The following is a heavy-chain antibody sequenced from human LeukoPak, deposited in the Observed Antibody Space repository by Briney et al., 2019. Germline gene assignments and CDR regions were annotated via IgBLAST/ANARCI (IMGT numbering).Heavy chain of an antibody. J-gene: IGHJ3*02. V-gene: IGHV3-21*01. CDR3: ARDTDTMVRGVIGVAAFDI. CDR1: GFNFSSYS. Sequence: GGSLRLSCAASGFNFSSYSMNWDRQAPGKGLEWVSSISSSSSYIYYADSVKGRFTISRDNAKNSLYLQMNSLRAEDTAVYYCARDTDTMVRGVIGVAAFDIWGQGTMITVSS. CDR2: ISSSSSYI. D-gene: IGHD3-10*01.